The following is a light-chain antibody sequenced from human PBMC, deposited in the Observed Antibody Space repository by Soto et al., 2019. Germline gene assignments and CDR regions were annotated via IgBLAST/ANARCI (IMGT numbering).Light chain of an antibody. CDR3: QQYNNWASIT. Sequence: EIVMTQSPATLSVSPGERAXLSCRASQSVSSNLAWYQQKPGQAPRLLVYAASTRATGSPARFRGSGSGTEFTLTISSLQSEDFAVDYCQQYNNWASITFGQGTRLEI. CDR1: QSVSSN. V-gene: IGKV3-15*01. J-gene: IGKJ5*01. CDR2: AAS.